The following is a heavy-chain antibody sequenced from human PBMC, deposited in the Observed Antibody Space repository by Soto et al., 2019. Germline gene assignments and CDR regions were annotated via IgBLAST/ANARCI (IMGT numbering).Heavy chain of an antibody. V-gene: IGHV4-31*03. CDR3: ARSQSSRWYAFDI. CDR2: IYYSGST. D-gene: IGHD6-13*01. CDR1: GGSISSGGYY. J-gene: IGHJ3*02. Sequence: QVQLQESGPGLVKPSQTLSLTCTVSGGSISSGGYYWSWIRQHPWKGLEWIGYIYYSGSTYYNPSLKSRVTISVDTSKNQFSLKLSSVTAADTAVYYCARSQSSRWYAFDIWGQGTMVTVSS.